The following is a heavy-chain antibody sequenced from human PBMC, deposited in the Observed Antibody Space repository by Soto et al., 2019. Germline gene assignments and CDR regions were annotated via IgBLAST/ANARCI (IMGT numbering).Heavy chain of an antibody. Sequence: GGSLRLSCAASGFTFSSYGMHWVRQAPGKGLEWVAVISYDGSNKYYADSVKGRFTISRDNSKNTLYLQMNSLRAEDTAVYYCAKRQYYGSGSYDYWGQGTLVTVSS. J-gene: IGHJ4*02. CDR1: GFTFSSYG. CDR2: ISYDGSNK. CDR3: AKRQYYGSGSYDY. V-gene: IGHV3-30*18. D-gene: IGHD3-10*01.